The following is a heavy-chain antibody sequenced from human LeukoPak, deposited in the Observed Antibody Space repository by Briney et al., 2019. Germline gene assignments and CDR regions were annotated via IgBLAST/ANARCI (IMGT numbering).Heavy chain of an antibody. D-gene: IGHD6-19*01. J-gene: IGHJ4*02. CDR3: ARDLSQGVAYSSGGEGYFDY. CDR1: GGSISSGSNY. Sequence: PSETLSLTCSVSGGSISSGSNYWGWIRQPPGKGLEWIVSIFYSGSTYYNPSLKSRVTISVDTSKNQFSLKLNSVTAADTAVYYCARDLSQGVAYSSGGEGYFDYWGQGTLVTVSS. CDR2: IFYSGST. V-gene: IGHV4-39*07.